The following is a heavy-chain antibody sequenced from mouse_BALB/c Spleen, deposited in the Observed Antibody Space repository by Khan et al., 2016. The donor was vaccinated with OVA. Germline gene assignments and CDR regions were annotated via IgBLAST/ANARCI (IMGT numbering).Heavy chain of an antibody. V-gene: IGHV3-2*02. Sequence: VQLIESGPGLVKPSQSLSLTCTVTGYSITSGYGWNWIRQFPGNKLEWMGYISYSGSTNYNPSLKSRISITRDTSKNQFFLQLNSVTTEDTATCASARTAGIKYWGQGTTLTVSS. J-gene: IGHJ2*01. CDR1: GYSITSGYG. CDR3: ARTAGIKY. CDR2: ISYSGST. D-gene: IGHD1-2*01.